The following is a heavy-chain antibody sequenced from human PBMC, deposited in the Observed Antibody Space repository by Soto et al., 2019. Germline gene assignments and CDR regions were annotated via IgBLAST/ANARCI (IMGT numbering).Heavy chain of an antibody. Sequence: QVQLVQSGAEVKKPGSSVKVSCKASGGTFGSYAISWVRQAPGQGLEWMGGIIPIPGTANYAQKFQGRVTIAADESSSTAYMELRILRSEDTAVYYGARSQGSSTSLEIYDYYYYGMDVWGQGTTVTVS. CDR3: ARSQGSSTSLEIYDYYYYGMDV. D-gene: IGHD2-2*01. CDR2: IIPIPGTA. CDR1: GGTFGSYA. V-gene: IGHV1-69*01. J-gene: IGHJ6*02.